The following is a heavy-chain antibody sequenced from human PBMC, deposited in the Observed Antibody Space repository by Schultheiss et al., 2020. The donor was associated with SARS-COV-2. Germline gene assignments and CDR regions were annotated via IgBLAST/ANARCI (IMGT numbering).Heavy chain of an antibody. V-gene: IGHV3-21*01. CDR1: GLTVSSNY. D-gene: IGHD2-15*01. Sequence: GESLKISCAASGLTVSSNYMSWVRQAPGKGLEWVSSISSSSSYIYYADSVKGRFTISRDNAKNSLYLQMNSLRAEDTAVYYCARDAVVVVAAPQAGWFDPWGQGTLVTVLL. CDR2: ISSSSSYI. J-gene: IGHJ5*02. CDR3: ARDAVVVVAAPQAGWFDP.